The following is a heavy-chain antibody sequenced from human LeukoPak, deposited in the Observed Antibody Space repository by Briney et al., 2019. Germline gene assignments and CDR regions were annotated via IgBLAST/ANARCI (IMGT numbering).Heavy chain of an antibody. V-gene: IGHV4-34*01. Sequence: SETLSLTCAVYGGSFSGYYWSWIRQPPGKGLEWIGEINHSGSTNYNPSLKSRVTISVDTSKNQFSLKLSSVAAADTAVYYCARAVDTAMVSPLDYWGQGTLVTVSS. D-gene: IGHD5-18*01. CDR3: ARAVDTAMVSPLDY. CDR1: GGSFSGYY. J-gene: IGHJ4*02. CDR2: INHSGST.